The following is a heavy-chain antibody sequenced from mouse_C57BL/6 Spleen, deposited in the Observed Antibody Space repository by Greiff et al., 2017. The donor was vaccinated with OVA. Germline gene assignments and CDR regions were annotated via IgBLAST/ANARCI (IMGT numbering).Heavy chain of an antibody. Sequence: EVKLQESGPGLVKPSQSLSLTCSVTGYSITSGYYWNWIRQFPGNKLEWMGYISYDGSNNYNPSLKNRISITRDTSKNQFFLKLNSVTTEDTATYYCAREYYSVWFAYWGQGTLVTVSA. CDR3: AREYYSVWFAY. CDR2: ISYDGSN. CDR1: GYSITSGYY. D-gene: IGHD1-1*02. V-gene: IGHV3-6*01. J-gene: IGHJ3*01.